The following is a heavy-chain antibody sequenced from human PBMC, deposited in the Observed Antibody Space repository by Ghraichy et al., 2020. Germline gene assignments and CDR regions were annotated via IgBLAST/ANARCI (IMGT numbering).Heavy chain of an antibody. V-gene: IGHV3-53*01. J-gene: IGHJ4*02. CDR2: IYPGGIT. Sequence: LEWLSVIYPGGITYYADSVKGRFTISRDTSKNTLYLQMDSLRAEDTAMYYCATEFFSWKYPDYFETWGQGTL. CDR3: ATEFFSWKYPDYFET. D-gene: IGHD1-7*01.